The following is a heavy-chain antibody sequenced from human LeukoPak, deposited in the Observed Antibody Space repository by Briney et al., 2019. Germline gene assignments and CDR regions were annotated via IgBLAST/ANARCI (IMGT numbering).Heavy chain of an antibody. CDR3: ARLSAAGLPDY. CDR1: GGSISSSSYY. Sequence: SETLSLTCTVSGGSISSSSYYWGWIRQPPGKGLEWIGSIYYSGSTYYNPSLKSRVTISVDTSKNQFSLKLSSVTAADTAVYYCARLSAAGLPDYWGQETLVTVSS. D-gene: IGHD6-13*01. J-gene: IGHJ4*02. V-gene: IGHV4-39*07. CDR2: IYYSGST.